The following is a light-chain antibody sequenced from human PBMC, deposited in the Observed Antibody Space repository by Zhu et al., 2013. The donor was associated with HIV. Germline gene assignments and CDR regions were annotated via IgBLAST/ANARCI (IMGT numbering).Light chain of an antibody. CDR1: QSVGSRS. Sequence: EIVLTQSPGTLSLSPGETATLSCRASQSVGSRSLAWYQQKPGQAPRLLIYDASIRATGIADRFSGSGSGTDFTLTISRLEPEDFAMYYCQQYHTSPLSTFGQGTKVEIK. CDR3: QQYHTSPLST. V-gene: IGKV3-20*01. J-gene: IGKJ1*01. CDR2: DAS.